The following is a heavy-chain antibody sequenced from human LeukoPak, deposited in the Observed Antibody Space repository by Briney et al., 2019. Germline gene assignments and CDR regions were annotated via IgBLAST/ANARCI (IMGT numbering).Heavy chain of an antibody. CDR2: FNPADSDI. J-gene: IGHJ3*02. CDR3: ARHVSSSRVAFDI. Sequence: GESLKISCEVYGYSFTTYWLGWVRQMPGKGLEWMGTFNPADSDIRYSPSFQGQVTISADKSISTAYLQWSSLKASDTAIYYCARHVSSSRVAFDIWGQGTMVTVSS. CDR1: GYSFTTYW. V-gene: IGHV5-51*01. D-gene: IGHD2-2*01.